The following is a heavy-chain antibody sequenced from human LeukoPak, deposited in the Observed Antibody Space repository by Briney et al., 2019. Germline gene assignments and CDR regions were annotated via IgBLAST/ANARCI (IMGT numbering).Heavy chain of an antibody. V-gene: IGHV3-23*01. D-gene: IGHD4-11*01. Sequence: GASLRLSCAASGFTFSSYAMSWVRQAPGKGLEWVSAISGSGGSTYYADSVKGRFTISRDNSKNTLYLQMNSLRAEDTGVYYCAKGLEGLQPKDGMDVWGQGTTVTVSS. CDR3: AKGLEGLQPKDGMDV. CDR2: ISGSGGST. CDR1: GFTFSSYA. J-gene: IGHJ6*02.